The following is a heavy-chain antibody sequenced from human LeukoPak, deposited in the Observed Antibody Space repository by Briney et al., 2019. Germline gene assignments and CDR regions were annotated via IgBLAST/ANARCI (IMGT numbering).Heavy chain of an antibody. CDR3: ARSSKYYYDSSGYYYFDY. J-gene: IGHJ4*02. D-gene: IGHD3-22*01. Sequence: SETLSLTCTVSGGSISSSSYYWGWIRQPPGKGLEWIGSIYYSGSTYYNPSLKSRVTISVDTSKNQFSLKLSSVTAADTAVYYCARSSKYYYDSSGYYYFDYWGQGTLVTVSS. V-gene: IGHV4-39*07. CDR2: IYYSGST. CDR1: GGSISSSSYY.